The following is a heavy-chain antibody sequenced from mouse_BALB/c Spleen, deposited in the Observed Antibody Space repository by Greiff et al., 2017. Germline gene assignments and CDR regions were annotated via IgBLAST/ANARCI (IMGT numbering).Heavy chain of an antibody. CDR3: AGDYGNFAY. CDR1: GYSITSGYY. V-gene: IGHV3-6*02. D-gene: IGHD2-1*01. CDR2: ISYDGSN. Sequence: EVHLVESGPGLVKPSQSLSLTCSVTGYSITSGYYRNWIRQSPGNKLEWMGYISYDGSNNYNPSLKNRISITRDTSKNQFFLKLKSVTTEDTATYYCAGDYGNFAYWGQGTLVTVSA. J-gene: IGHJ3*01.